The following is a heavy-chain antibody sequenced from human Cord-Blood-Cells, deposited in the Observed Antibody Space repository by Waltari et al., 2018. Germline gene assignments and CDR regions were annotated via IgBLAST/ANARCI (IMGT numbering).Heavy chain of an antibody. Sequence: QVQLVQSGAEVKKPGSSVKVSCKASGGTFSSYAISWVRQAPGQGLEWMGGMIPSFGTANDAQKVQGRVTITADGSTSTAYMELSSLRSEDTAVYYCARRSSDCSGGSCYYFDYWGQGTLVTVSS. J-gene: IGHJ4*02. D-gene: IGHD2-15*01. CDR3: ARRSSDCSGGSCYYFDY. CDR1: GGTFSSYA. V-gene: IGHV1-69*12. CDR2: MIPSFGTA.